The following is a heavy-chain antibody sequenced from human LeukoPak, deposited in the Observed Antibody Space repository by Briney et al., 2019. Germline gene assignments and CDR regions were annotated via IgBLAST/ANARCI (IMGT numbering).Heavy chain of an antibody. J-gene: IGHJ4*02. CDR3: AKAIARGADY. CDR2: IRYDGSTN. V-gene: IGHV3-30*02. D-gene: IGHD3-10*01. Sequence: AGTLRLSCVASGFTFRDYDRHWVRQPPGKGLEWVAFIRYDGSTNYYAESVKGRFTTSRDNSKNTLYLQIDSLRPEDTAVYYCAKAIARGADYWGQGTLVTVSS. CDR1: GFTFRDYD.